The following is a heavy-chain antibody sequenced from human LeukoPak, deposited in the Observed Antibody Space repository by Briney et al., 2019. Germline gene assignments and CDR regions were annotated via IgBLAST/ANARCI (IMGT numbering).Heavy chain of an antibody. CDR3: AKDCDILTSDYSPNWFDP. CDR2: IKPNIGGT. D-gene: IGHD3-9*01. Sequence: AVKVSCKASGCTLPGYYMHWVRQAPAHAREGPGWIKPNIGGTDYTQKFQGRVNMARDTSISTAYMELSRLRSDDTAVYYCAKDCDILTSDYSPNWFDPWGQGNLVTVSS. J-gene: IGHJ5*02. V-gene: IGHV1-2*02. CDR1: GCTLPGYY.